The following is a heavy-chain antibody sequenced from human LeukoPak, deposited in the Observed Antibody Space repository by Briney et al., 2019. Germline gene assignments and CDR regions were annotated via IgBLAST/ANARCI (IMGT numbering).Heavy chain of an antibody. CDR3: AKPFSRLDSITWYLAFDY. D-gene: IGHD6-13*01. Sequence: GGSLRLSCVASGFTFNDYAMNWVRQAPGKGLEWVSSISGSGDSTYYADSVKGRFTSSRDNSRKTLYLQMNNLRADDTAVYYCAKPFSRLDSITWYLAFDYWGQGTPVTASS. V-gene: IGHV3-23*01. J-gene: IGHJ4*02. CDR1: GFTFNDYA. CDR2: ISGSGDST.